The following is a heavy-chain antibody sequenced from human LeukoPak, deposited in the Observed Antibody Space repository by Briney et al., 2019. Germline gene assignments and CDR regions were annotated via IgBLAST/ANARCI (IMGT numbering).Heavy chain of an antibody. CDR1: GGSISSSSYY. CDR3: ARLGSSSSWFYYFGY. D-gene: IGHD6-13*01. J-gene: IGHJ4*02. V-gene: IGHV4-39*01. Sequence: SETPSLTCTVSGGSISSSSYYWGWIRQPPGKGLEWIGSIYYSGSTYYNPSLKSRVTISVDTSKNQFSLKLSSVTAADTAVYYCARLGSSSSWFYYFGYCGQGTLVTVST. CDR2: IYYSGST.